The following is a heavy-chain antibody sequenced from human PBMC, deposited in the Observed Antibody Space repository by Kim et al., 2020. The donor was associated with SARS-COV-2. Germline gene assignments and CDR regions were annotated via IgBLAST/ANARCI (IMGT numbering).Heavy chain of an antibody. J-gene: IGHJ4*02. V-gene: IGHV3-48*02. Sequence: GGSLRLSCAASGFTFTTYNMNWVRQAPGKGLEWISYISVTDAIYYADSVKGRFTISRDYAKNSLDLQMNSLSDEDTAVYYCARDWNWGIDVWGQGNLVTV. D-gene: IGHD7-27*01. CDR1: GFTFTTYN. CDR3: ARDWNWGIDV. CDR2: ISVTDAI.